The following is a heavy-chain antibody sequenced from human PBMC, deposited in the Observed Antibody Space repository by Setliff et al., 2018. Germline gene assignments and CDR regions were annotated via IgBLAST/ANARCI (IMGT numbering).Heavy chain of an antibody. J-gene: IGHJ6*03. Sequence: PGGSLRLSCAASGFTFSSYEMNWVRQAPGKGLEWVSYISGSGSSIFYADSVKGRFTISRDNAKNSLYLQMNSLRAEDTAVYYCARVIYFYYMDVWGKGTTVTSP. CDR3: ARVIYFYYMDV. V-gene: IGHV3-48*03. CDR1: GFTFSSYE. CDR2: ISGSGSSI.